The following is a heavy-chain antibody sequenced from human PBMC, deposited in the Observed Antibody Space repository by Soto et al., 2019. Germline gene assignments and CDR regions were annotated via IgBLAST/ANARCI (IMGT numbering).Heavy chain of an antibody. CDR1: GFNFNVAW. J-gene: IGHJ3*02. V-gene: IGHV3-15*01. D-gene: IGHD3-3*02. CDR3: TKVLALPPNDAFDI. Sequence: EGQLVESGGRLVEPGGSLRLSCAASGFNFNVAWMNWVRQAPGKGLEWLGRIKSKGGGETTEYVAFVKGRFTISRDDSKNTLYLQKTSLKSEDTAVYYCTKVLALPPNDAFDIWGQGTMVNVSS. CDR2: IKSKGGGETT.